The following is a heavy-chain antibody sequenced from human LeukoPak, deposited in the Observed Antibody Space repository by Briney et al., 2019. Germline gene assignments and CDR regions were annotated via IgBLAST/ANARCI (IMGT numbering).Heavy chain of an antibody. CDR2: IYHSGST. CDR1: GYSISSGYY. J-gene: IGHJ6*03. CDR3: ARVDYDILTGYPSHYYYMDV. Sequence: SETLSLTCTVSGYSISSGYYWGWIRQPPGKGLEWIGSIYHSGSTYYNPSLKSRVTISVDTSKNQSSLKLSSVTAADTAVYYCARVDYDILTGYPSHYYYMDVWGKGTTVTVSS. D-gene: IGHD3-9*01. V-gene: IGHV4-38-2*02.